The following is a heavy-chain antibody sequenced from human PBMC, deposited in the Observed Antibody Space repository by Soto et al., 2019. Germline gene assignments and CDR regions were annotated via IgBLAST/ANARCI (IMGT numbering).Heavy chain of an antibody. J-gene: IGHJ6*02. V-gene: IGHV3-33*01. CDR2: IWNDGSNN. CDR3: ARRQIPPPTRGAANARGGMDV. D-gene: IGHD6-13*01. CDR1: GFTFNNYG. Sequence: QVQLVESGGGVVQPGRSLRLSCAASGFTFNNYGMHWVRQAPGKGLEWLAVIWNDGSNNYYANSVKGRFTISRDNSKNTLYLQMNSLRADDTAVYYCARRQIPPPTRGAANARGGMDVWGQGTTVTVSS.